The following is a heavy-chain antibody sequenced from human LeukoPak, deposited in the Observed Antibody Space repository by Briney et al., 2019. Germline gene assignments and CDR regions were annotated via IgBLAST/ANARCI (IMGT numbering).Heavy chain of an antibody. CDR1: GFTFSSYW. CDR3: ASGYDILTGYYNFDY. V-gene: IGHV3-7*01. J-gene: IGHJ4*02. Sequence: GGSLRLSCAASGFTFSSYWMSWVRQAPGKGLEWVANIKQDGSEKYYVDSVKGRFTISRDNAKNSLYLQMNSLRAEDTAVYYCASGYDILTGYYNFDYWGQGTLVTVSS. D-gene: IGHD3-9*01. CDR2: IKQDGSEK.